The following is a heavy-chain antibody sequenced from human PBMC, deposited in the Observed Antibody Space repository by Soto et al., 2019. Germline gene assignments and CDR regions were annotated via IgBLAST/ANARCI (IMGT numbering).Heavy chain of an antibody. J-gene: IGHJ5*02. D-gene: IGHD4-4*01. CDR3: AKSLDMHYKNGFDP. V-gene: IGHV3-23*01. CDR2: ISDTGTRT. CDR1: GFTFSSAA. Sequence: QILESGGSLVQPGGSLRLSCVAAGFTFSSAAMNWDRQAPGKGLEWVSIISDTGTRTHYADSVKGRFTISRDTSKNPLYPDMHSLRAEDTGVYYCAKSLDMHYKNGFDPWGQGTLVTVSS.